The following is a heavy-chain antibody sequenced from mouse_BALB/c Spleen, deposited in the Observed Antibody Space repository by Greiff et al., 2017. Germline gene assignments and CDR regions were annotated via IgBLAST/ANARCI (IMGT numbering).Heavy chain of an antibody. Sequence: EVHLVESGGGLVKPGGSLKLSCAASGFTFSDYYMYWVRQTPEKRLEWVATISDGGSYTYYPDSVKGRFTISRDNAKNNLYLQMSSLKSEDTAMYYCARDTLGREAMDYWGQGTSVTVSS. CDR3: ARDTLGREAMDY. D-gene: IGHD4-1*01. V-gene: IGHV5-4*02. CDR1: GFTFSDYY. CDR2: ISDGGSYT. J-gene: IGHJ4*01.